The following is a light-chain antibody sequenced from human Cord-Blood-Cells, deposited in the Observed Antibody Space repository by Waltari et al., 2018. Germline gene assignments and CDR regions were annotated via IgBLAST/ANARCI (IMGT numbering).Light chain of an antibody. CDR3: QQYYSTPYT. Sequence: DIVMTQSPDSLAVSLGERATINCKSSQSVLYSSNHKNYLAWYQQKPVQPPKLLIYWASTRESGVPDRCSGSGSGTDFTLTISSLQAEDVAVYYCQQYYSTPYTFGQGTKLEIK. CDR1: QSVLYSSNHKNY. V-gene: IGKV4-1*01. CDR2: WAS. J-gene: IGKJ2*01.